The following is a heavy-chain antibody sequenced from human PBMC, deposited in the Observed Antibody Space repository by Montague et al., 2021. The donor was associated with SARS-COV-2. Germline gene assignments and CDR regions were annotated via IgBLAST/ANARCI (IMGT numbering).Heavy chain of an antibody. D-gene: IGHD3-10*01. V-gene: IGHV4-59*08. CDR1: GDSVSRSY. Sequence: SETLSLTCTVAGDSVSRSYWSWIRQSPGKGLEWIGNIYYYWSVNYNPSLKSRLSISLDTSKNQLSLTLTSVTAADTATYYCARQITMVREPFDSWGQGTLVLVSS. J-gene: IGHJ4*02. CDR2: IYYYWSV. CDR3: ARQITMVREPFDS.